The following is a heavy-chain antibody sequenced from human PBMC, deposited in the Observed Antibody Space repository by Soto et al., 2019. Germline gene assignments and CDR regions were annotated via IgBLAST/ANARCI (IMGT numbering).Heavy chain of an antibody. V-gene: IGHV1-69*01. J-gene: IGHJ3*01. D-gene: IGHD6-19*01. CDR3: GRGGTSGWVKGAWDD. CDR2: FIPMFGIP. CDR1: GGTLNKHA. Sequence: QVQLVQSGAEVKKPGSSLKVSCKASGGTLNKHAITWVRRAPGQGLEWLGAFIPMFGIPNYPQEFPGRVIITADDDTNTSHMELSSLTTDETAVVFCGRGGTSGWVKGAWDDWGQGTMVTVSS.